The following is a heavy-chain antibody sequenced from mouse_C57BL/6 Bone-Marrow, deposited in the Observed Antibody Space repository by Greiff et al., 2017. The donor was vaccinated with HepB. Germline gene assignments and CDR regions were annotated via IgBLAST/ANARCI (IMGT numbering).Heavy chain of an antibody. CDR3: AIQWGRHYSSFDY. CDR1: GFSLTSYG. CDR2: IWGDVGT. V-gene: IGHV2-3*01. D-gene: IGHD2-12*01. J-gene: IGHJ2*01. Sequence: VMLVESGPGLVAPSQSLYITCTVSGFSLTSYGVSWVRQPPGKGLEWMGVIWGDVGTNDHSAHISRLSISKDNSKSQVSLKPNSLQTDDTATYYRAIQWGRHYSSFDYWGQGTTLTVSS.